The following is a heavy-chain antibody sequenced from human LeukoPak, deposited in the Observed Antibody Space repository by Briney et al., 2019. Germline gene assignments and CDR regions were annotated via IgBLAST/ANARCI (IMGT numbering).Heavy chain of an antibody. D-gene: IGHD6-13*01. CDR2: VSTTSDYI. V-gene: IGHV3-21*01. Sequence: MSGGSLRLSCAASGFTFSSYSMNWVRQAPGKGLEWVSSVSTTSDYIYYADSLTGRLTISRDNAKNSLYLQMNSLRAEDTAVYYCARGGIYSQGFDSWGQGTLVTVSS. CDR3: ARGGIYSQGFDS. J-gene: IGHJ4*02. CDR1: GFTFSSYS.